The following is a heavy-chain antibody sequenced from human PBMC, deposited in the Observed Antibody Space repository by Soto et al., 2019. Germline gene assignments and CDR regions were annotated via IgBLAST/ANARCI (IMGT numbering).Heavy chain of an antibody. Sequence: QVQLVQSGAEVKKPGSSVKVSCKASGGTFSSYAISWVRQAPGQGLEWMGGIIPIFGTANYAQKFQGRVTITADESTSTAYMELSSLRSEDTAVYYCARGSSVGAPSPWDAFDFWGQGTMVTVSS. D-gene: IGHD1-26*01. J-gene: IGHJ3*01. CDR2: IIPIFGTA. V-gene: IGHV1-69*01. CDR1: GGTFSSYA. CDR3: ARGSSVGAPSPWDAFDF.